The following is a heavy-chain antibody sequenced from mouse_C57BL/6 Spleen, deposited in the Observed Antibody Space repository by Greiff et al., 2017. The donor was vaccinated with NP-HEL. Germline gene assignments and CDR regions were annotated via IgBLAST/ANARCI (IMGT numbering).Heavy chain of an antibody. CDR1: GYTFTSYW. CDR3: ARERGSRYYFDY. D-gene: IGHD1-1*01. J-gene: IGHJ2*01. V-gene: IGHV1-55*01. Sequence: VQLQQPGAELVQPGASVKMSCKASGYTFTSYWITWVKQRPGQGLEWIGDIYPGSGSTNYNEKFKSKATLTVDTSSSTAYMQLSSLTSEDSAVYYCARERGSRYYFDYWGQGTTLTVSS. CDR2: IYPGSGST.